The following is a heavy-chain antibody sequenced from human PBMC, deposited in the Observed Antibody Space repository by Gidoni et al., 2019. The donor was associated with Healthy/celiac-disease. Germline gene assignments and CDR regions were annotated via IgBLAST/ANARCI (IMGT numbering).Heavy chain of an antibody. CDR1: GFTFSSYG. Sequence: QVQLVESGGGVVQPGRSLSLSCAASGFTFSSYGMYWVRKAPGKGLEWVAVICYDGSNKYYADSVKGRFTISRDNSKHTLYLQMNSLRAEDTAVYYCARGGSSGWYNAFDIWGQGTMVTVSS. V-gene: IGHV3-33*01. CDR3: ARGGSSGWYNAFDI. J-gene: IGHJ3*02. D-gene: IGHD6-19*01. CDR2: ICYDGSNK.